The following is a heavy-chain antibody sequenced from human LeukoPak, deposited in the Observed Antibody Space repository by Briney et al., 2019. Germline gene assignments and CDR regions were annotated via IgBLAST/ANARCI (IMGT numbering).Heavy chain of an antibody. CDR1: GVTLSTYA. D-gene: IGHD2-15*01. Sequence: GGSLRLSCAASGVTLSTYAMSWARQAPGRGLEWVSGISSSGSGGNTYYADSVKGRFTISRDNSKNTLYLRMNSLRAEDTAVYYCAREEVVDKDAFDIWGQGTMVTVSS. CDR2: ISSSGSGGNT. J-gene: IGHJ3*02. V-gene: IGHV3-23*01. CDR3: AREEVVDKDAFDI.